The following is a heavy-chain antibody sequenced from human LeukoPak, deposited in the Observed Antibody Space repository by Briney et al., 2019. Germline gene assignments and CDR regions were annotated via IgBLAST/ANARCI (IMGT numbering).Heavy chain of an antibody. Sequence: ASVKVSCKASGYTFTNYAMNWVRQAPGQGLEWMGWINPNSGGTNSAQKFQGRVTMTRDTSISTAYMELSSLRSDDTAVYYCARGPNSGSYSYYFDYWGQGTLVTVSS. CDR1: GYTFTNYA. V-gene: IGHV1-2*02. CDR3: ARGPNSGSYSYYFDY. CDR2: INPNSGGT. J-gene: IGHJ4*02. D-gene: IGHD1-26*01.